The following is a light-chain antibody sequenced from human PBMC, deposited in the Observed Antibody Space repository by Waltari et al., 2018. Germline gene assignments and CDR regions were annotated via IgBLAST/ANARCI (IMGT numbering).Light chain of an antibody. CDR2: EVS. Sequence: QSALTQTASVSGSPGQSITISCTGTSSDIGSFNLVSWYQQHPGKAPTLMMYEVSQRPSGVSNRFSGSKSANTASLTISGLQAEDEADYYCCSYAGTIPFVFGTGTKVTVL. CDR1: SSDIGSFNL. J-gene: IGLJ1*01. V-gene: IGLV2-23*02. CDR3: CSYAGTIPFV.